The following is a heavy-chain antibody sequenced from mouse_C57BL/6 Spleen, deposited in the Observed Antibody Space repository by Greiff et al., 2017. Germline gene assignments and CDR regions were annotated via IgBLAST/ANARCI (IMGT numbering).Heavy chain of an antibody. CDR3: ARDDDYDGGGYFDY. CDR2: ISYDGSN. D-gene: IGHD2-4*01. V-gene: IGHV3-6*01. Sequence: DVQLQESGPGLVKPSQSLSLTCSVTGYSITSGYYWNWIRQFPGNKLEWMGYISYDGSNNYNPSLKNRISITRDTSKNQFFLKLNSVTTEDTAIYYCARDDDYDGGGYFDYWGQGTTLTVSS. CDR1: GYSITSGYY. J-gene: IGHJ2*01.